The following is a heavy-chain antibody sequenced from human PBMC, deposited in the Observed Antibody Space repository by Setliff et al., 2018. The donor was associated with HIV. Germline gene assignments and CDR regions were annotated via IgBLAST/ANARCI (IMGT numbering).Heavy chain of an antibody. V-gene: IGHV3-23*01. D-gene: IGHD1-26*01. J-gene: IGHJ4*02. Sequence: GGSLRLSCAASGFKFRDYTLSWLRQFPGKGLEWVSAIASSSYTSYADSVKGRFTISRDNSKNTLYLQMNSLRAEDTAVYYCAKSRESYSGVDYFDYWGQGTLVTVSS. CDR1: GFKFRDYT. CDR2: IASSSYT. CDR3: AKSRESYSGVDYFDY.